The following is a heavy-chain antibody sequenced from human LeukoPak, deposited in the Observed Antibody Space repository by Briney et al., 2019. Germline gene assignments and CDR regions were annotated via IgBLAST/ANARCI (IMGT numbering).Heavy chain of an antibody. CDR1: GYTFTSYG. V-gene: IGHV1-18*01. CDR2: ISAYNGNT. Sequence: ASVKVSCKASGYTFTSYGISWVRQAPGQGLEWMGWISAYNGNTNYAQKFQGRVAMTRDTSTSTVYMDLSSLRSEDTAVYYCARRSHGSGSPDLDYWGQGTLVTVSS. CDR3: ARRSHGSGSPDLDY. J-gene: IGHJ4*02. D-gene: IGHD3-10*01.